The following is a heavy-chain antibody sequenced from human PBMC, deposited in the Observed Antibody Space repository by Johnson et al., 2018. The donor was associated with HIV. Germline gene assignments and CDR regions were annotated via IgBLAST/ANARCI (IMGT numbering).Heavy chain of an antibody. CDR1: GFTFRNYD. J-gene: IGHJ3*02. CDR2: IDTAGNT. Sequence: MQLVESGGGVVRPGGSLRLSCAASGFTFRNYDMHWVRQATGKRLEWVSGIDTAGNTYYLGSVKGRFTISRENAKNSLDLQLNSLRAGDTALYYCARGSYDGDAFDIWGQGTIVTVSS. V-gene: IGHV3-13*01. D-gene: IGHD1-26*01. CDR3: ARGSYDGDAFDI.